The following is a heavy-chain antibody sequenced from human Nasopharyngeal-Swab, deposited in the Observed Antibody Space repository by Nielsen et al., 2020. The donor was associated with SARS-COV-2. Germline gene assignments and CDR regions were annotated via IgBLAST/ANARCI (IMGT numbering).Heavy chain of an antibody. V-gene: IGHV3-23*01. CDR3: AKDLNSNFLNYMDV. CDR2: ISASGVTT. D-gene: IGHD4-11*01. CDR1: GFTFSRFG. J-gene: IGHJ6*03. Sequence: GESLKISCAASGFTFSRFGMGWVRQAPGKGLEWVSAISASGVTTYYVDSVKGRFTISRDNSKSTLYLQMNSLRAEDTAAYYCAKDLNSNFLNYMDVWGKGTTVSVSS.